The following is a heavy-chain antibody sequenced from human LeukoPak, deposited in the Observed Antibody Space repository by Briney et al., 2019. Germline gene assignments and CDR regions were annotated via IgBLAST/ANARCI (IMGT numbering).Heavy chain of an antibody. CDR1: GYTLTELS. D-gene: IGHD3-22*01. Sequence: ASVKVSCKVSGYTLTELSMHWVRQAPGKGLEWMGGFNPEDGETIYAEKFQGRVTMTGDTYTDTAYMELSSLRAEDTAVYYCATLQYYYDSRPERLAAFDIWGQGTMVTVSS. J-gene: IGHJ3*02. V-gene: IGHV1-24*01. CDR2: FNPEDGET. CDR3: ATLQYYYDSRPERLAAFDI.